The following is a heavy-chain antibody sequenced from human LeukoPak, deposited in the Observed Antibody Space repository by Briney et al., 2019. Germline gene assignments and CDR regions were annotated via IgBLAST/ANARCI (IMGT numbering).Heavy chain of an antibody. V-gene: IGHV1-69*13. Sequence: ASVKVSCKASGYTFTYFGISWVRQAPGQGLEWMGGIIPIFGTANYAQKFQGRVAITADESTSTAYMELSSLRSEDTAVYYCARVGYSGYESGAFDIWGQGTMVTVSS. D-gene: IGHD5-12*01. CDR1: GYTFTYFG. CDR3: ARVGYSGYESGAFDI. CDR2: IIPIFGTA. J-gene: IGHJ3*02.